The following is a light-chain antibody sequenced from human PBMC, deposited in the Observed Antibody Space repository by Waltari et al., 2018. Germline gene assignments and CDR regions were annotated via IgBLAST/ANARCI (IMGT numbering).Light chain of an antibody. CDR3: TSFTSSTTWV. Sequence: QSALTQPASVSGSPGQSITISCTGTSSDVGGYNYVSWYQQHPGKAPKLLICEVSNRPSGCYNRFSGSKSGNTASLTISGVQAEDEADYYCTSFTSSTTWVFGGGTKLTVL. V-gene: IGLV2-14*01. J-gene: IGLJ3*02. CDR2: EVS. CDR1: SSDVGGYNY.